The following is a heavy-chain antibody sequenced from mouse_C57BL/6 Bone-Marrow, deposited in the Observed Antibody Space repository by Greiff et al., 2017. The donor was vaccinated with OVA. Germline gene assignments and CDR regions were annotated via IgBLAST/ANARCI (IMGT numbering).Heavy chain of an antibody. CDR3: ARLGDY. D-gene: IGHD4-1*01. V-gene: IGHV1-85*01. Sequence: VQLQESGPELVKPGASVKLSCKASGYTFTSYDINWVKQRPGQGLEWIGWIYPRDGSTTYNEKFKGKATLTVDTSSSTAYMELHSLTSEDSAVYFCARLGDYWGQGTTLTVSS. J-gene: IGHJ2*01. CDR2: IYPRDGST. CDR1: GYTFTSYD.